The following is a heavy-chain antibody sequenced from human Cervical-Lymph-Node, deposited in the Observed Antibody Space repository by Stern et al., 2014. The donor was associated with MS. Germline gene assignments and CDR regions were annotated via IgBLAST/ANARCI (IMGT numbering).Heavy chain of an antibody. CDR3: ARGHGRDYYGMDV. D-gene: IGHD1-26*01. CDR2: IAYDGTNE. V-gene: IGHV3-30*04. J-gene: IGHJ6*02. Sequence: DQLVESGGGVVQPGRSLRLACVASGFTLRSNAMHWVRQAPGKGLEGVAVIAYDGTNEYHADSVKGRFTISRDNSKNTLSLQMNSLRVEDTAVYYCARGHGRDYYGMDVWGQGTTVTVSS. CDR1: GFTLRSNA.